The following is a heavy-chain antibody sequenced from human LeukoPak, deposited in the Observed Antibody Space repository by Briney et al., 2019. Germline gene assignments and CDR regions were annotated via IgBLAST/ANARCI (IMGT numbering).Heavy chain of an antibody. V-gene: IGHV1-46*01. CDR2: IDPSGGGT. Sequence: GASVKVSCKASGYTFTRNYINWLRQAPGQGLEWTGMIDPSGGGTAYAQKFQDRVTMTSDTSTSTVYMELNNLRSEDTAVYYCARLIGDYYDNSRSSYWHGHLDYWGQGALVTVSS. CDR3: ARLIGDYYDNSRSSYWHGHLDY. J-gene: IGHJ4*02. CDR1: GYTFTRNY. D-gene: IGHD3-22*01.